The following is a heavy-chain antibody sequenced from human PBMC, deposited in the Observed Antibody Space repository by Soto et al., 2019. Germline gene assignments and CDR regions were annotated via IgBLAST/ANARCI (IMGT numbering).Heavy chain of an antibody. CDR1: GGTFSSYA. CDR2: IIPIFGTA. V-gene: IGHV1-69*13. D-gene: IGHD1-26*01. J-gene: IGHJ6*02. Sequence: SVKVSCKASGGTFSSYAISWVRQAPGQGLEWMGGIIPIFGTANYAQKFQGRVTITADESTSTAYMDLSSLRSEDTAVYYCARSPSFTAAQYRAVYYGMDVWGQGTTVTVSS. CDR3: ARSPSFTAAQYRAVYYGMDV.